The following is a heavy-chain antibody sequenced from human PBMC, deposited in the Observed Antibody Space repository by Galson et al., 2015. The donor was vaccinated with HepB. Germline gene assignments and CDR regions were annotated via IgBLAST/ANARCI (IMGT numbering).Heavy chain of an antibody. J-gene: IGHJ6*03. Sequence: SLRLSCAASGFTFSSYSMNWVRQAPGKGLEWVSYISSSSSTIYYADSVKGRFTISRDNAKNSLYLLMNSLRDEDTAVYYCTSRIMLPYYYYMDVWGKGTTVTVSS. CDR1: GFTFSSYS. V-gene: IGHV3-48*02. CDR2: ISSSSSTI. D-gene: IGHD3-16*01. CDR3: TSRIMLPYYYYMDV.